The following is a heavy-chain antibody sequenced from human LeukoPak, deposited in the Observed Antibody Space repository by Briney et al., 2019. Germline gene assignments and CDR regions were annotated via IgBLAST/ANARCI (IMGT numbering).Heavy chain of an antibody. CDR3: ASSVSQTRFDC. Sequence: GESLQISCKASGYSFTNYWIGGVRQVPGKGLEGMGIIFPGDSDTTYSPSFQGQVTISADKSINTAYLQWSSLKASDTAMYYCASSVSQTRFDCWGQGTQVTASS. J-gene: IGHJ4*02. D-gene: IGHD1/OR15-1a*01. CDR2: IFPGDSDT. V-gene: IGHV5-51*01. CDR1: GYSFTNYW.